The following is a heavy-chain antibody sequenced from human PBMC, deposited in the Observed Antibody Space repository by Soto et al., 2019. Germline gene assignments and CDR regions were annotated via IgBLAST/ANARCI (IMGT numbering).Heavy chain of an antibody. CDR3: ARDYSGYEPFDY. V-gene: IGHV3-66*01. CDR2: IYSGGST. J-gene: IGHJ4*02. CDR1: GFTVSSNY. Sequence: GGSLRLSCAASGFTVSSNYMSWVRQAPGKGLEWVSVIYSGGSTYYADSVKGRFTISRDNSKNTLYLQMNSLRAEDTAVYYCARDYSGYEPFDYWGQGTLVTVSS. D-gene: IGHD5-12*01.